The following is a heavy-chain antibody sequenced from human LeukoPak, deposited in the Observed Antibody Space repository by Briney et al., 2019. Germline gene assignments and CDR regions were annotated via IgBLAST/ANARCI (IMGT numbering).Heavy chain of an antibody. CDR3: ARVGDYYGSGSYYNYYFDY. Sequence: ASVKVSCKASGGTFSSYAISWVRQAPGQGLEWMGRIIPILGIANYAQKFQGRVTITADKSTSTAYMELSSLRSEDTAVYYCARVGDYYGSGSYYNYYFDYWGQGTLVTVSS. CDR1: GGTFSSYA. J-gene: IGHJ4*02. V-gene: IGHV1-69*04. D-gene: IGHD3-10*01. CDR2: IIPILGIA.